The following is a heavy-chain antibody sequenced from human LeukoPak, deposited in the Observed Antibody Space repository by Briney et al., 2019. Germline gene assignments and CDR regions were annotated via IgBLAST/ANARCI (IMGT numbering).Heavy chain of an antibody. D-gene: IGHD1-26*01. CDR1: GGSISSSSYY. CDR2: IYYSGST. CDR3: ARVITVGHYYYYYGMDV. Sequence: KASETLSLTCTVSGGSISSSSYYWGWIRQPPGKGLEWIGSIYYSGSTYYNPSHKSRVTISVDTSKNQFSLKLSSVTAADTAVYYCARVITVGHYYYYYGMDVWGQGTTVTVSS. J-gene: IGHJ6*02. V-gene: IGHV4-39*01.